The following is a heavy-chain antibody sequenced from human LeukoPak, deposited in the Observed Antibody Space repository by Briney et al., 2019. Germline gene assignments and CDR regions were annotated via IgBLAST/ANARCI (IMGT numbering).Heavy chain of an antibody. CDR1: GYTITGYY. D-gene: IGHD3-9*01. CDR2: INPNGGDT. V-gene: IGHV1-2*02. J-gene: IGHJ4*02. Sequence: ASVKVSCKASGYTITGYYIHWVRQAPGQGLEWMGWINPNGGDTNYAQKFQGRVTMTRDTSINTAYMELSRLRSDDTAVYYCARVGHYDILTGYSSPYYFDYWGQGTLVTVSS. CDR3: ARVGHYDILTGYSSPYYFDY.